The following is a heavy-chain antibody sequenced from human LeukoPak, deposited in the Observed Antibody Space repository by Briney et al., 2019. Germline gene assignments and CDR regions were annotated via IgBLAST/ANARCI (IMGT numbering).Heavy chain of an antibody. CDR3: ARVFRAIAVAGTGSAFDY. Sequence: PSETLSLTCTVSGGSISSSSYYWGWIRQPPGKGLEWIGSIYYSGSTYYNPSLKSRVTISVDTSKNQFSLKLSSVTAADTAVYYCARVFRAIAVAGTGSAFDYWGQGTLVTVSS. D-gene: IGHD6-19*01. J-gene: IGHJ4*02. CDR1: GGSISSSSYY. V-gene: IGHV4-39*07. CDR2: IYYSGST.